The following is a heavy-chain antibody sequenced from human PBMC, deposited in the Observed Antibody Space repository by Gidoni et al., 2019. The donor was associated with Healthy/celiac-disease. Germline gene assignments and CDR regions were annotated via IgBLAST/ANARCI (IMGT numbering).Heavy chain of an antibody. CDR3: ARVPSGGWGAMAYWYFDL. Sequence: EVQLVESGGGLVQPGGSLRLSCAASGFTFSSYWMSWVRQAPGKGLEWVANIKQDGSEKYYVDSVKGRFTISRDNAKNSLYLQMNSLRAEDTAVYYCARVPSGGWGAMAYWYFDLWGRGTLVTVSS. D-gene: IGHD3-16*01. CDR2: IKQDGSEK. CDR1: GFTFSSYW. V-gene: IGHV3-7*01. J-gene: IGHJ2*01.